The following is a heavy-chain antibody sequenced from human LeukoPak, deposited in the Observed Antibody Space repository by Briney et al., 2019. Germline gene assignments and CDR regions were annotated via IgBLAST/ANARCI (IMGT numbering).Heavy chain of an antibody. CDR2: VTASARRT. CDR1: GFTFRNYA. V-gene: IGHV3-23*01. D-gene: IGHD3-22*01. J-gene: IGHJ4*02. Sequence: GGSLRLSCEASGFTFRNYAMSWVRQAPGKGLEWVSTVTASARRTYYADSVQGRFTISRDNSNNTLFLQVNSLRADDTAVYHCAKWGFSDRSGANFHSWGQGTLVTVSS. CDR3: AKWGFSDRSGANFHS.